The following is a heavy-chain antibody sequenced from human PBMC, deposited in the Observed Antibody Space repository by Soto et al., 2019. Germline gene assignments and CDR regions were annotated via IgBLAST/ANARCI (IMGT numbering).Heavy chain of an antibody. J-gene: IGHJ6*02. CDR1: GGSISSGGYS. D-gene: IGHD5-18*01. Sequence: SETLSLTCAVSGGSISSGGYSWSWIRQPPGKGLEWIGYIYHSGSTYYNPSLKSRVTISVDRSKNQLSLKLSSVTAADTAVYYCASARGAMVDYYYYYGMDVWGQGTTVTVSS. CDR2: IYHSGST. V-gene: IGHV4-30-2*01. CDR3: ASARGAMVDYYYYYGMDV.